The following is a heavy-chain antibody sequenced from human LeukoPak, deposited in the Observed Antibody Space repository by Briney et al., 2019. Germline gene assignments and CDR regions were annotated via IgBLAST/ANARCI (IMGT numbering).Heavy chain of an antibody. V-gene: IGHV3-48*03. CDR2: ISSSGSTI. J-gene: IGHJ4*02. CDR3: ARVIMYYYDSSGYVDY. CDR1: GFTFSSHE. D-gene: IGHD3-22*01. Sequence: AGGSLRLSCAASGFTFSSHEMNWVRQAPGKGLEWVSYISSSGSTIYYADSVKGRFTISRDNAKNSLYLQMNSLRAEDTAVYYCARVIMYYYDSSGYVDYWGQGTLVTVSS.